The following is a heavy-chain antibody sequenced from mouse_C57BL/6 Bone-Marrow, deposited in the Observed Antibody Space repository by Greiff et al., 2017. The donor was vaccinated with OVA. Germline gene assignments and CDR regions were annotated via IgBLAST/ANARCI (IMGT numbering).Heavy chain of an antibody. D-gene: IGHD1-1*01. V-gene: IGHV1-81*01. Sequence: QVHVKQSGAELARPGASVKLSCKASGYTFTSYGISWVKQRPGQGLEWIGEIYPSSGNTYYNEKFKGKATLTADKSSSTAYMELRSLTSEDSAVYFDARPDYYGSSYGAYWGQGTLVTVSA. J-gene: IGHJ3*01. CDR1: GYTFTSYG. CDR3: ARPDYYGSSYGAY. CDR2: IYPSSGNT.